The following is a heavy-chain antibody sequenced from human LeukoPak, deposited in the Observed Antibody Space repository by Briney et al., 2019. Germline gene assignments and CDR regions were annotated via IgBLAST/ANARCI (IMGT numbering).Heavy chain of an antibody. CDR3: ARDRGYDSSGYSYAYFDY. J-gene: IGHJ4*02. CDR1: GFTFSSYS. Sequence: GGSLRLSCAASGFTFSSYSMNWVRQAPGKGLEWVSYISSSGSTIYYADSVKGRFTISRDNAKNSLYLQMNSLRAEDTAVYYCARDRGYDSSGYSYAYFDYWGQGTLVTVSS. CDR2: ISSSGSTI. V-gene: IGHV3-48*04. D-gene: IGHD3-22*01.